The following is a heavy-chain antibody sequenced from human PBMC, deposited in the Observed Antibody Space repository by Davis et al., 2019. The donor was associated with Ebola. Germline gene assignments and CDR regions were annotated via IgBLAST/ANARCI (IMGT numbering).Heavy chain of an antibody. V-gene: IGHV3-13*01. D-gene: IGHD4-23*01. J-gene: IGHJ4*02. CDR1: GFTFSSYD. CDR2: IGTAGDT. Sequence: GESLKISCAASGFTFSSYDMHWVRQATGKGLEWVSAIGTAGDTYYPGSVKGRFTISRDNSKNTLYLQMNSLRAEDTAAYYCASVGGGWGQGTLVTVSS. CDR3: ASVGGG.